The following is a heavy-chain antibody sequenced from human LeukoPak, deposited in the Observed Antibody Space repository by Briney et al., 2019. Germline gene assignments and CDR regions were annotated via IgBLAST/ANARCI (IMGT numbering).Heavy chain of an antibody. V-gene: IGHV4-39*01. Sequence: PSETLSLTCTVSGDSITSSSYYCGWIRQPPGKGLEWIGSIYYTGSTSYNPSLKSRVTMSVDTSKNQFSLKLSSVTAADTAVYYCARPGGYDSSGYYEYYFDYWGQGTLVTVSS. CDR2: IYYTGST. J-gene: IGHJ4*02. CDR1: GDSITSSSYY. CDR3: ARPGGYDSSGYYEYYFDY. D-gene: IGHD3-22*01.